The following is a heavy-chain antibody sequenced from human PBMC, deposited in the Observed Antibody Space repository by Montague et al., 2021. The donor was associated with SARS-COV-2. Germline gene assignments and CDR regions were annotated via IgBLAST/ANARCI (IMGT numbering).Heavy chain of an antibody. Sequence: PALVKPTQTLTLTCTFSGSSLSTRTVGVGWIRQPPGKALEWLALIYWDDDKRYSPSLKSRLTITKVTSKNQVVLTTTNMDPVDTATYYCAHRLPAVAAFDYWGQGTLVTVSS. CDR1: GSSLSTRTVG. J-gene: IGHJ4*02. D-gene: IGHD6-6*01. CDR2: IYWDDDK. V-gene: IGHV2-5*02. CDR3: AHRLPAVAAFDY.